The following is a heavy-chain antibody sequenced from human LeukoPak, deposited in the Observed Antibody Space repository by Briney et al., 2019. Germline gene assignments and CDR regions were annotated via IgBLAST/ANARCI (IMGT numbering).Heavy chain of an antibody. CDR1: GGSISSYY. V-gene: IGHV4-59*01. J-gene: IGHJ5*02. CDR3: ARGGEQWLEYNWFDP. Sequence: KPSETLSLTCTVSGGSISSYYWSWIRQPPGKGLEWIGYIYYSGSTNYNPSLESRVTISVDTSKNQFSLKLSSVTAADTAVYYCARGGEQWLEYNWFDPWGQGTLVTVSS. D-gene: IGHD6-19*01. CDR2: IYYSGST.